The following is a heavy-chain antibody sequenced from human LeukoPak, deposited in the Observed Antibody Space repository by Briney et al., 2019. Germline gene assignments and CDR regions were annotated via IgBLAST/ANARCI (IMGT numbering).Heavy chain of an antibody. J-gene: IGHJ6*03. CDR1: GGSISSGGYY. Sequence: SETLSLTCTVSGGSISSGGYYWTWIRQPAGKGLEWIGRIYASGSTNYNPSLKSRVTISVDTSKNQFSLKLSSVTAPVTAVYYCARSYSSSSVVSYYYYYMDVWGKGTTVTVSS. CDR3: ARSYSSSSVVSYYYYYMDV. V-gene: IGHV4-61*02. D-gene: IGHD6-13*01. CDR2: IYASGST.